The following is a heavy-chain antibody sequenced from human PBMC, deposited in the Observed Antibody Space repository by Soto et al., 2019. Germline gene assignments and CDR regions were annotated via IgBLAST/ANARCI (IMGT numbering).Heavy chain of an antibody. V-gene: IGHV1-69*01. D-gene: IGHD4-17*01. CDR3: ASLVNYGDYYYYGTDV. J-gene: IGHJ6*02. CDR2: IIPIFGTA. CDR1: GGTFSSYA. Sequence: QVHLVQSGAEVKKPGSSVKVSCKASGGTFSSYAISWVRQAPGQGLEWMGGIIPIFGTANYAQKFQGRVTITADESTSTAYMELSSLRSEDTAVYYCASLVNYGDYYYYGTDVWGQGTTVTVSS.